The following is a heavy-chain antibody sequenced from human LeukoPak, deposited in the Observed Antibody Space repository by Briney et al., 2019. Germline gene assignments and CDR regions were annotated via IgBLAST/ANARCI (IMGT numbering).Heavy chain of an antibody. V-gene: IGHV4-4*08. CDR1: GGSISSSY. Sequence: SETLSLTCTVSGGSISSSYWSWIRQPPGKGLEWIGYIYYTGTTNYNPSLKSRLTMAVDTSKNQISLKLTSVTAADTAVYYCARDSGFWTFDPWGQGALVTVSS. CDR3: ARDSGFWTFDP. CDR2: IYYTGTT. J-gene: IGHJ5*02. D-gene: IGHD3/OR15-3a*01.